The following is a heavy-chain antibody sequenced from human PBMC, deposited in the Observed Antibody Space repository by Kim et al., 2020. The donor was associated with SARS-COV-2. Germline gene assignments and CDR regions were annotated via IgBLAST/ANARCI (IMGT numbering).Heavy chain of an antibody. CDR1: GGSISSGDYY. CDR3: ARGQWLVPLRPWFDP. Sequence: SETLSLTCTVSGGSISSGDYYWSWIRQPPGKGLEWIGYIYYSGSTYYNPSLKSRVTISVATSKNQFSLKLSSVTAADTAVYYCARGQWLVPLRPWFDPGGQGTLVTVSS. J-gene: IGHJ5*02. V-gene: IGHV4-30-4*01. D-gene: IGHD6-19*01. CDR2: IYYSGST.